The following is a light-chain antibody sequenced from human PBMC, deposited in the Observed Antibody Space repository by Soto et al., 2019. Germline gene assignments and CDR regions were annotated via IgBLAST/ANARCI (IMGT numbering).Light chain of an antibody. CDR1: SSNIGTNT. V-gene: IGLV1-44*01. Sequence: QPVLTQPRSASGTPGQRVSISCSGGSSNIGTNTVNWYQHLPGTAPKLLIFSNDERPSGVPDRFSGSKSGTSASLAISGLQSDDEADYYCATWDDSLNGVVFGGGTKLTVL. CDR2: SND. CDR3: ATWDDSLNGVV. J-gene: IGLJ2*01.